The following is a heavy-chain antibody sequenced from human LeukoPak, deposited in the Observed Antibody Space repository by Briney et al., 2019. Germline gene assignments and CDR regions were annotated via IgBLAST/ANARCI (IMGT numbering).Heavy chain of an antibody. D-gene: IGHD1-26*01. CDR2: IYYSGST. J-gene: IGHJ4*02. V-gene: IGHV4-59*08. Sequence: SGTLSLTCTVSGGSIRSYYWSWIRQPPGKGLEWIGYIYYSGSTNYNPSLKSRVTISVDTSKNQFSLKLSSVTAADTAVYYCARQNPSGSYGYYFDYWGQGTLVTVSS. CDR3: ARQNPSGSYGYYFDY. CDR1: GGSIRSYY.